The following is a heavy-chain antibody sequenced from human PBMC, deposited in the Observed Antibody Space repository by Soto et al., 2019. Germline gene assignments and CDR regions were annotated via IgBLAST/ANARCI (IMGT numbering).Heavy chain of an antibody. Sequence: QVQLVQSGAEVKKPGASVKVSCKASGYTFPSYDISWVRQATGQGLEWLGWINPYSGNTGFAQKFQGRLTMTRDTSLGTVYMELSSLRSEDTAVYFCARMWMRFSRDWGQGTHITVSS. J-gene: IGHJ4*02. CDR3: ARMWMRFSRD. CDR2: INPYSGNT. CDR1: GYTFPSYD. D-gene: IGHD5-12*01. V-gene: IGHV1-8*01.